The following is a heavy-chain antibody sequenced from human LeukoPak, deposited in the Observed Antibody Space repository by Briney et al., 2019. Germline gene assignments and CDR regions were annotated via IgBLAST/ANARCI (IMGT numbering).Heavy chain of an antibody. J-gene: IGHJ4*02. CDR2: ISGSSTYI. CDR3: ARDSAAAAGTPDY. Sequence: GGSLRLSCAASGFTLNSYTMNWVRQAPGRGLEWVSSISGSSTYIYYADSLRGRFTISRDNAKNSLYLQMNSLRAEDTAVYYCARDSAAAAGTPDYWGQGTLVTVSS. V-gene: IGHV3-21*01. CDR1: GFTLNSYT. D-gene: IGHD6-13*01.